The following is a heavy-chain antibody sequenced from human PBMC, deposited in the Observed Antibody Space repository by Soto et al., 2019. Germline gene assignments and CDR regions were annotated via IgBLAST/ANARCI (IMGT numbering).Heavy chain of an antibody. CDR1: GDSVSSNSAV. CDR2: TYYRSKWNS. CDR3: ARDEGGP. V-gene: IGHV6-1*01. J-gene: IGHJ4*02. D-gene: IGHD1-26*01. Sequence: QTLSLTCAISGDSVSSNSAVWSWIRESPSRGLEWMGRTYYRSKWNSNYAVSVKGRVTINPDTSKNQFSLQLNSVTPEDTAVYYCARDEGGPWGQGTLVTVSS.